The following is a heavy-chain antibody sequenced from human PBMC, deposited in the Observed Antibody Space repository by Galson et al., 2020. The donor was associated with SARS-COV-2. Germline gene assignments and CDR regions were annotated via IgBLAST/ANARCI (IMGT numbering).Heavy chain of an antibody. CDR1: GGSISSSGYY. CDR3: ARRRSYYYDVSGYSNAFDI. J-gene: IGHJ3*02. V-gene: IGHV4-39*01. Sequence: SETLSLTCTVSGGSISSSGYYWGWIRQPPGKGLEWIGSIYYSGRTYYNPSLKSRVTISVDTSKNQFSLKLTSVTAADTAVYYFARRRSYYYDVSGYSNAFDIWGQGTMVTVSS. CDR2: IYYSGRT. D-gene: IGHD3-22*01.